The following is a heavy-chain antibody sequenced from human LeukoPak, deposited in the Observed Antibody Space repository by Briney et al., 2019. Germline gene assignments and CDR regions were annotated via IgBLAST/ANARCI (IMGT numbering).Heavy chain of an antibody. CDR3: ARDDTMVGAFDI. J-gene: IGHJ3*02. D-gene: IGHD3-10*01. CDR1: GGSISSYY. CDR2: IYTSGST. V-gene: IGHV4-4*07. Sequence: SETLSLTCTVSGGSISSYYWSWIRQPAGKGLEWIGRIYTSGSTDYNPSLKSRVTISVDTSKNQFSLKLSSVTAADTAVYYCARDDTMVGAFDIWGQGTVVTVSS.